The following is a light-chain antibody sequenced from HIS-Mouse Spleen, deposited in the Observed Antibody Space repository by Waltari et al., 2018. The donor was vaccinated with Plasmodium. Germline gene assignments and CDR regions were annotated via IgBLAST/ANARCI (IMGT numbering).Light chain of an antibody. V-gene: IGLV4-69*01. J-gene: IGLJ2*01. CDR1: SGPSSYA. CDR3: QTWGTGMGV. Sequence: QLVLTQSPSASASLGASVKLTCTLSSGPSSYAIAWHQQQPEKGPRYLMKLNSDGSHSKGDGIPDRFSGSSAGAERYLTISSLQSEDEADYYCQTWGTGMGVFGGGTKLTVL. CDR2: LNSDGSH.